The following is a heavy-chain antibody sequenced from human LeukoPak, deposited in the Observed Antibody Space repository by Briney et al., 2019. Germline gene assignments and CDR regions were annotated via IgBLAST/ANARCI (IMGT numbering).Heavy chain of an antibody. CDR3: ARNPCSRSSLYYFDY. D-gene: IGHD6-6*01. V-gene: IGHV4-39*01. CDR1: GGSISSSSYY. CDR2: IYYSGST. Sequence: SETLSLTCTVSGGSISSSSYYWGWIRQPPRKGPEWIGRIYYSGSTYYNPSLKNRVTISVDTSKNQFSLKLSSVTAADTAVYYCARNPCSRSSLYYFDYWGQGTLVTVSS. J-gene: IGHJ4*02.